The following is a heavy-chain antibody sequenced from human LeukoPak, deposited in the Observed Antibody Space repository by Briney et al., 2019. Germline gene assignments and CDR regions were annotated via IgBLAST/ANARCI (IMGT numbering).Heavy chain of an antibody. CDR2: IYTSGST. D-gene: IGHD3-22*01. V-gene: IGHV4-4*07. Sequence: SETLSLTCTVSGGSISSYYWSWIRQPAGKGLEWIGRIYTSGSTNYNPSLKSRVTISVDTSKNQFSLKLSSVTAADTAVYYCARLYLYYDSSGYYFDGFDPWGQGTLVTVSS. CDR3: ARLYLYYDSSGYYFDGFDP. CDR1: GGSISSYY. J-gene: IGHJ5*02.